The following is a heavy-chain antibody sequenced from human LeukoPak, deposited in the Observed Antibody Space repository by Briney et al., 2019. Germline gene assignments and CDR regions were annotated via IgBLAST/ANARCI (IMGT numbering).Heavy chain of an antibody. CDR2: VSGNNGST. J-gene: IGHJ4*02. D-gene: IGHD2-21*02. V-gene: IGHV1-18*01. CDR3: ARGRHIVEVTAPDY. Sequence: GASVKVSCRASGYTFIDYGIGWVRQAPGQGLEWMGWVSGNNGSTDYTQKVQGRVTLTTDTSTSTGYMEVRSLRPDDTAVYYCARGRHIVEVTAPDYWGQGTLVTVSS. CDR1: GYTFIDYG.